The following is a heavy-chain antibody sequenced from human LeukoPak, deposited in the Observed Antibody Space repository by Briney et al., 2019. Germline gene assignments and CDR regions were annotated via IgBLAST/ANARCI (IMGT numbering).Heavy chain of an antibody. CDR2: ISGSGGST. Sequence: PGGSLRLSCAASGFTFSSYWMNWVRQAPGKGLEWVSAISGSGGSTYYADSVKGRFTISRDNSKNTLYLQMNSLRAEDTAVYYCAKESAWNNWNAHDYWGQGTLVTVSS. CDR1: GFTFSSYW. D-gene: IGHD1-20*01. CDR3: AKESAWNNWNAHDY. J-gene: IGHJ4*02. V-gene: IGHV3-23*01.